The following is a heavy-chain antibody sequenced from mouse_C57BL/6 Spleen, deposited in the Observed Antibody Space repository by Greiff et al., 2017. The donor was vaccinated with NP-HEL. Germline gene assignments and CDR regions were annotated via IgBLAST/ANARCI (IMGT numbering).Heavy chain of an antibody. CDR1: GYTFTSYW. J-gene: IGHJ2*01. V-gene: IGHV1-64*01. CDR3: AYMITTLFDY. Sequence: QVQLQQPGAELVKPGASVKLSCKASGYTFTSYWMHWVKQRPGQGLEWIGMIHPNSGSTNYNEKFKSKSTLTVDKSSSTAYLQLSSLTSEDSAVYYCAYMITTLFDYWGQGTTLTVSS. D-gene: IGHD2-4*01. CDR2: IHPNSGST.